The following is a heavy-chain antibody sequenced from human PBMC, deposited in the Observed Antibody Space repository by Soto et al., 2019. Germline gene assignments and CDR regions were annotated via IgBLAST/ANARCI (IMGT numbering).Heavy chain of an antibody. CDR2: ISGSGGST. CDR3: AKDRDLGYFDY. CDR1: GFTFSSYA. Sequence: EVQLLESGGGLVQPGGSLRLSCAASGFTFSSYAMSWVRQAPGKGLEWVSAISGSGGSTYYADSVKGRFTISRDNSTNPLSLQMNSLRAEDTAVYYCAKDRDLGYFDYWGQGTLVTVSS. V-gene: IGHV3-23*01. J-gene: IGHJ4*02.